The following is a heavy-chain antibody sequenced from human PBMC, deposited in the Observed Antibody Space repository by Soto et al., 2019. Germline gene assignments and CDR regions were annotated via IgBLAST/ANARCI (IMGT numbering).Heavy chain of an antibody. Sequence: QLQLQESGPGLVKPSETLSLTCTVSGGSISSSSYYWGWIRQPPGKGLEWIGSIYYSGSTYYNPSLKSRVTISVDTSKNQFSLKLSSVTAADTAVYYCARPGNLGELSFDYWGQGTLVTVSS. CDR2: IYYSGST. CDR3: ARPGNLGELSFDY. CDR1: GGSISSSSYY. J-gene: IGHJ4*02. D-gene: IGHD3-16*02. V-gene: IGHV4-39*01.